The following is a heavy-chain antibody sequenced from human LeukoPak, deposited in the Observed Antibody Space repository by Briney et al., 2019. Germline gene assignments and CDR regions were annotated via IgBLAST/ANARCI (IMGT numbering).Heavy chain of an antibody. D-gene: IGHD6-13*01. Sequence: PSETLSLTCTVSGYSISSGYYWGWIRQPPGKGLEWIGSIYQSGNTYYNPSLKSRVTISVDTSKNEFSLKLRSVTAADTAVYYCARVTGYRIEDYFDYWGQGTLVTVSS. J-gene: IGHJ4*02. CDR3: ARVTGYRIEDYFDY. V-gene: IGHV4-38-2*02. CDR1: GYSISSGYY. CDR2: IYQSGNT.